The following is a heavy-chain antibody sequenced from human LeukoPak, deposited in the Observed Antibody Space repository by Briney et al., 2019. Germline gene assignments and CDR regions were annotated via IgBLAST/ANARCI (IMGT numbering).Heavy chain of an antibody. CDR1: GFTFSSYA. D-gene: IGHD6-13*01. CDR3: AKAHRVPYSSSWYYFDY. CDR2: ISGSGAGT. J-gene: IGHJ4*02. V-gene: IGHV3-23*01. Sequence: HSGGSLRLSCAASGFTFSSYAMSWVRQAPGKGLEWVSAISGSGAGTYYADSVKGRFTISRDNSKNTLYLQMNSLRAEDTAVYYCAKAHRVPYSSSWYYFDYWGQGTLVTVSS.